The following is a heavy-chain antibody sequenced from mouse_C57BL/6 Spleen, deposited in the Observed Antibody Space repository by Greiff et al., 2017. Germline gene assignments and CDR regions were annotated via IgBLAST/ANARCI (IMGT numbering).Heavy chain of an antibody. J-gene: IGHJ2*01. V-gene: IGHV1-52*01. Sequence: VQLQQPGAELVRPGSSVKLSCKASGYTFTSYWMHWVKQRPIQGLEWIGNIDPSDSETHYNQKFKDKATLTVDTSSSTAYMQLSSLTSEDSAVYYCARGGITTVERGYFDYWGQGTTLTVSS. CDR1: GYTFTSYW. CDR2: IDPSDSET. CDR3: ARGGITTVERGYFDY. D-gene: IGHD1-1*01.